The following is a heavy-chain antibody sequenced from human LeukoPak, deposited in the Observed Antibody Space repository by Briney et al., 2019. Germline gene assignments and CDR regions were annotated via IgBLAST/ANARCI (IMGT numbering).Heavy chain of an antibody. CDR3: ARLKLLRQYYFDY. V-gene: IGHV4-59*08. D-gene: IGHD2-2*01. CDR1: GGSISSYY. J-gene: IGHJ4*02. CDR2: IYYSGST. Sequence: LETLSLTCTVSGGSISSYYWSWIRQPPGKGLEWIGYIYYSGSTNYNPSLKSRVTISVDTSKNQFSLKLSSVTAADTAVYYCARLKLLRQYYFDYWGQGTLVTVSS.